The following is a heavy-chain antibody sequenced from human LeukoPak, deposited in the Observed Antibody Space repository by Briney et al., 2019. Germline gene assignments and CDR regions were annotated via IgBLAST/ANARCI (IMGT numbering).Heavy chain of an antibody. CDR1: GFTFDDYA. V-gene: IGHV3-23*01. CDR3: TSSDNSGQYF. CDR2: ISGSGGST. J-gene: IGHJ4*02. Sequence: GGSLRLSCAASGFTFDDYAMHWVRQAPGKGLEWVSAISGSGGSTYYADSVKGRFTISRDNSKNTLYLQMNSLRAEDTAVYYCTSSDNSGQYFWGQGNLVTVSS. D-gene: IGHD3-22*01.